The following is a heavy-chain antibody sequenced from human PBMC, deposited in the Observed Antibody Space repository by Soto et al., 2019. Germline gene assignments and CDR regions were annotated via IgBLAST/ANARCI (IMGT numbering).Heavy chain of an antibody. CDR2: IYDSGST. J-gene: IGHJ4*02. D-gene: IGHD6-25*01. CDR3: ARDAAEYYFDY. CDR1: GGSISGGGQY. V-gene: IGHV4-31*03. Sequence: QVQLKESGLGLVKPSQTLSLTCTVSGGSISGGGQYWSWIRQHPGKGLEWIGYIYDSGSTYYNPSLRSRVTISVDTSKKQFSLKLRSVTAADTAVYYCARDAAEYYFDYWGQGTLVTVSS.